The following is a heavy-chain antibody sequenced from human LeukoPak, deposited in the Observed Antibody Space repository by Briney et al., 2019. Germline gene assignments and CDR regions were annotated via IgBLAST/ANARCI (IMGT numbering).Heavy chain of an antibody. CDR3: ARAPLYYYDSSGYPVYYFDY. Sequence: GGSLRLSCAASGFTFSSHSMDWVRQAPGKGLEWVSSIDKTGSYIYYADSLRGRFTISRDNAENSLYLQMNYLRVEDTAVYYCARAPLYYYDSSGYPVYYFDYWGQGTLVTVSS. D-gene: IGHD3-22*01. CDR1: GFTFSSHS. CDR2: IDKTGSYI. J-gene: IGHJ4*02. V-gene: IGHV3-21*01.